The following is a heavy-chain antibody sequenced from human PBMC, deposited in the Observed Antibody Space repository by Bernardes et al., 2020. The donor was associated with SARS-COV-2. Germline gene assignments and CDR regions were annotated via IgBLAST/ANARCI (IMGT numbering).Heavy chain of an antibody. CDR1: GFTFSTSW. CDR2: MNSDGRTI. CDR3: ARAGYYRFDY. Sequence: GVLRLSCAGSGFTFSTSWMHWVRQAPGKGLVWVARMNSDGRTINYADSVKDRFTISRDNAGNTLYLQMNSLRADDTALYYCARAGYYRFDYWGQGTLVTVSS. J-gene: IGHJ4*02. V-gene: IGHV3-74*01. D-gene: IGHD3-22*01.